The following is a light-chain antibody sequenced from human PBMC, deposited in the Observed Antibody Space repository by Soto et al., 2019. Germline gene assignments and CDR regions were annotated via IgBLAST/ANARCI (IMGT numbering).Light chain of an antibody. CDR1: SSNIGAPYD. J-gene: IGLJ2*01. CDR2: GNS. Sequence: QPVLTQPPSVSGAPGQRVTISCTGSSSNIGAPYDVHWYQQLPGTAPKLLIYGNSNRPSGVPDRFSGSKSGTSASLAITGLQAEDEADYYCQSYDSSLSGVVFGGGTKVTVL. V-gene: IGLV1-40*01. CDR3: QSYDSSLSGVV.